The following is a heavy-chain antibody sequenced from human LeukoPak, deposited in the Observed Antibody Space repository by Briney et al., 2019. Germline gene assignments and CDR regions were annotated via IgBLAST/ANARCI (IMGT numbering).Heavy chain of an antibody. CDR2: GTA. D-gene: IGHD3-3*01. CDR3: ARDTYYDFWSGYYSGNAFDI. J-gene: IGHJ3*02. V-gene: IGHV1-69*01. Sequence: GTANYSQKFQGRVTIPPDESTSTAYMELRSLRSEDTAVYYCARDTYYDFWSGYYSGNAFDIWGQGTMVTVSS.